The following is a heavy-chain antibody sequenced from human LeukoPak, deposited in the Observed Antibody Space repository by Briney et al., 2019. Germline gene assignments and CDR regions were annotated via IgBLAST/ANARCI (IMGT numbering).Heavy chain of an antibody. D-gene: IGHD3-16*01. Sequence: GGSLRLSCAASGFTFSTYSMNWVRQAPGKGLEWVSYISSSSGTIYYADSVKGRFTISRDNAKNSLYLQMNSLRAEDTAVYYCARRSEFGVLYYMDVWGKGATVPVSS. CDR3: ARRSEFGVLYYMDV. CDR2: ISSSSGTI. CDR1: GFTFSTYS. J-gene: IGHJ6*03. V-gene: IGHV3-48*01.